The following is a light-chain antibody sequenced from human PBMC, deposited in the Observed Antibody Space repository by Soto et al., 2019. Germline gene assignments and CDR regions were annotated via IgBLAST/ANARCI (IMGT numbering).Light chain of an antibody. CDR2: EVN. CDR3: ASFRSGTILV. CDR1: RSDIGDSNF. V-gene: IGLV2-14*01. Sequence: QSALTQPASVSGSPGQSVTISCTGPRSDIGDSNFISWYQQSPGKAPRLLIYEVNNRPSGVSGRFSGSKAGNPASLTISGLLGDDEADYFCASFRSGTILVFGSGTKV. J-gene: IGLJ1*01.